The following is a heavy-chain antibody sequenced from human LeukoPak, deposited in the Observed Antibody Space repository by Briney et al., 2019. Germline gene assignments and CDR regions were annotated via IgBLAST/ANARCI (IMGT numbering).Heavy chain of an antibody. CDR2: IYTSGSA. CDR3: ARAEWELDDAFDI. CDR1: GGSISSGSYS. Sequence: PSETLSLTCTVSGGSISSGSYSWNWIRQPAGKGLEWIGRIYTSGSANYNPSLKSRLTISVDTPKNQFSLKLSSVTAADTAVYYCARAEWELDDAFDIWSQGTMVTVSS. V-gene: IGHV4-61*02. J-gene: IGHJ3*02. D-gene: IGHD1-26*01.